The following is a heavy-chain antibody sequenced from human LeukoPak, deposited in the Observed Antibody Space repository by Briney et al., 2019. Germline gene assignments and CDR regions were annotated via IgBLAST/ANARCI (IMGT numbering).Heavy chain of an antibody. CDR1: GFTFSGYE. D-gene: IGHD4-17*01. J-gene: IGHJ4*02. CDR3: ARVDYGDYCFDY. V-gene: IGHV3-48*03. CDR2: IGRSAITI. Sequence: GGSLRPSCAASGFTFSGYEMNCVRQPRGKGLELVSYIGRSAITIYYADSMKGRFTLSTDNSKNSLYLQMNRLRGEDTAVYYCARVDYGDYCFDYGGQGTLVTVSS.